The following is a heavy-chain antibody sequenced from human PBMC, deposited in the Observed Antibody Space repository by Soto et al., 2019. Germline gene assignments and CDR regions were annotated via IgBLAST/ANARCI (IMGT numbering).Heavy chain of an antibody. CDR2: ISKSGGTT. V-gene: IGHV3-48*03. CDR1: GFTFSAYE. Sequence: HPGGSLRLSCAASGFTFSAYEMHWVRQAPGQGPEWVSYISKSGGTTYYADSVKGRFTISRDDAKNSVYLQMSSLRPEDMAVYKCVREGHYYFDYWGQGALVTVSS. CDR3: VREGHYYFDY. J-gene: IGHJ4*02.